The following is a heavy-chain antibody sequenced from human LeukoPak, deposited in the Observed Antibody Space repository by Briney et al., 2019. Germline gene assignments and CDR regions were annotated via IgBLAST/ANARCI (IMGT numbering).Heavy chain of an antibody. CDR2: ISSSSSYI. CDR1: GFTFSSYS. J-gene: IGHJ4*02. Sequence: PGGSLRLSCAASGFTFSSYSMNWVRQALGKGLEWVSSISSSSSYIYYADSVKGRFTISRDNSKNTLYLQMNSLRAEDTAVYYCAKAVRSMVTGGGYFDSWGQGTLVTVSS. D-gene: IGHD3-10*01. CDR3: AKAVRSMVTGGGYFDS. V-gene: IGHV3-21*04.